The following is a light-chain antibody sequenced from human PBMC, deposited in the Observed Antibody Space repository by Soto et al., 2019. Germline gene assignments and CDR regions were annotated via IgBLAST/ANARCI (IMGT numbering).Light chain of an antibody. CDR1: QSVSSSY. CDR2: GAS. CDR3: QQYGSPPT. Sequence: IVLTQSPGTLSLSPGERATLSCRASQSVSSSYLAWYQQKPGQAPRLLIYGASSRPTGIPDRFSGSGSGTDFTLTISGLEPEDFAVYYCQQYGSPPTFGQGTKVEI. J-gene: IGKJ1*01. V-gene: IGKV3-20*01.